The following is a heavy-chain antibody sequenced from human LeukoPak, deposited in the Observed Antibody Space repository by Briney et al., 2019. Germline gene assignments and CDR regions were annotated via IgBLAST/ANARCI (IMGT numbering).Heavy chain of an antibody. CDR1: GGSISSGSYS. CDR2: IYHTGNT. Sequence: SQTLSLTCAVSGGSISSGSYSWNWIRQPPGKGLEWIGYIYHTGNTFYNPSLKSRVTISVDRSKNQFSLRLTSVTAADTAVYYRARGFFVRENPGSWFDPWGQGTLVTVSP. CDR3: ARGFFVRENPGSWFDP. J-gene: IGHJ5*02. D-gene: IGHD3-10*02. V-gene: IGHV4-30-2*01.